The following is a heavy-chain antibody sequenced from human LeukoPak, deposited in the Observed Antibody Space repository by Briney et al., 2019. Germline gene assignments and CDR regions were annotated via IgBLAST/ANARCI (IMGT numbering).Heavy chain of an antibody. J-gene: IGHJ4*02. CDR2: INPNSGGT. D-gene: IGHD6-6*01. V-gene: IGHV1-2*06. CDR1: GYTFTGYY. CDR3: ARYIAARPDYFDY. Sequence: ASVKVSCKASGYTFTGYYMHWVRQAPGQGLEWMGRINPNSGGTNYAQKFQGRVTMTRDTSISTAYMELSRLRSDDTAVYYCARYIAARPDYFDYWGQGTLVTVSS.